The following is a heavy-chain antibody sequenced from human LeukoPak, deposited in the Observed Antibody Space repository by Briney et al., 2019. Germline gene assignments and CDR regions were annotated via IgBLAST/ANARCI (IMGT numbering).Heavy chain of an antibody. CDR3: AKEDPIVSVGFDY. Sequence: GGSLRLSCAASGFTFSSYAMSWVRQAPGKGLEWISAISGSGGNTYYADSVKGRLTISRDNSKNTLFLQMNSLRVGDTAVYYCAKEDPIVSVGFDYWGQGTLVTVTS. D-gene: IGHD2-15*01. CDR2: ISGSGGNT. CDR1: GFTFSSYA. J-gene: IGHJ4*02. V-gene: IGHV3-23*01.